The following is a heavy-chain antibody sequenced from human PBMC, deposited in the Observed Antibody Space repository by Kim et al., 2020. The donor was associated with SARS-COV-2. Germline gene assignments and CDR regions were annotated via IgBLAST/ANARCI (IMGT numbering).Heavy chain of an antibody. D-gene: IGHD2-15*01. J-gene: IGHJ6*02. CDR2: ISGSGGST. CDR1: GFTFSSYA. Sequence: GGSLRLSCAASGFTFSSYAMSWVRQAPGKGLEWVSAISGSGGSTYYADSVKGRFTISRDNSKNTLYLQMNSLRAEDTAVYYCAKEQGYCSGGSCYWDLGYYGMDVWGQGTTVTVSS. V-gene: IGHV3-23*01. CDR3: AKEQGYCSGGSCYWDLGYYGMDV.